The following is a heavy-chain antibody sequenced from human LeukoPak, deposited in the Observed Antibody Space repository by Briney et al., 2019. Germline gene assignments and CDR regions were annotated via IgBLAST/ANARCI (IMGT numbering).Heavy chain of an antibody. CDR2: ISYDGSNK. CDR1: GFTFSSYG. D-gene: IGHD2-15*01. J-gene: IGHJ5*02. Sequence: GGSLRLFCAASGFTFSSYGMHWVRQAPGKGLEWVAVISYDGSNKYYADSVKGRFTISRDNSKNTLYLQMNSLRAEDTAVYYCARDPVYCSGGSCPLNWFDPWGQGTLVTVSS. V-gene: IGHV3-30*03. CDR3: ARDPVYCSGGSCPLNWFDP.